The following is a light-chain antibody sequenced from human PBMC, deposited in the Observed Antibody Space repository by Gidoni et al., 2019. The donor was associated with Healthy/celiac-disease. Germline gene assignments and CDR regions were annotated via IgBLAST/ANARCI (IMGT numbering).Light chain of an antibody. J-gene: IGKJ4*02. CDR2: DAS. CDR3: QQRSNWPLT. CDR1: QSVSSY. Sequence: EIVLTQSPATLSLSPGGSATLSCRASQSVSSYLAWYQQKPGQAPRLLIYDASNRATGIPARFSGSGSETDFTLTISSLEPEDFAVYYCQQRSNWPLTFXGXTKVEIK. V-gene: IGKV3-11*01.